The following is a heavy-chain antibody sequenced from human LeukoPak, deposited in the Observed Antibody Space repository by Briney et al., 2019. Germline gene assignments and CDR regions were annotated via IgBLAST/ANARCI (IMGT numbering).Heavy chain of an antibody. CDR2: IYYSGST. D-gene: IGHD3-22*01. V-gene: IGHV4-59*11. J-gene: IGHJ4*02. Sequence: PSETLSLTCTVSGGSISSHYWSWIRRPPGKGLEWIGYIYYSGSTNYNPSLKSRVTISVDTSKNQFSLKLSSVTAADTAVYYCARVYYDSSGYYFEGFDYWGQGTLVTVSS. CDR3: ARVYYDSSGYYFEGFDY. CDR1: GGSISSHY.